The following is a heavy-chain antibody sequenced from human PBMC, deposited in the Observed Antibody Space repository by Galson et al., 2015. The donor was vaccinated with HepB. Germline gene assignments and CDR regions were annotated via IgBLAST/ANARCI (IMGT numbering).Heavy chain of an antibody. CDR3: ARSKVGWYFDL. CDR2: IYYDGSKE. V-gene: IGHV3-33*01. CDR1: GFIFSNYG. D-gene: IGHD1-26*01. Sequence: SLRLSCAASGFIFSNYGMHWVRQAPGKGLEWVAVIYYDGSKEYYGDSLKGRFSIPRDNSKNTLFLQMNSLRVEDTAVYYCARSKVGWYFDLWGRGTLVTVSS. J-gene: IGHJ2*01.